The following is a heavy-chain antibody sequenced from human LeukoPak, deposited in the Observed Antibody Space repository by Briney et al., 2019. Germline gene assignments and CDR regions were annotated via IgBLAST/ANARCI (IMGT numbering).Heavy chain of an antibody. V-gene: IGHV4-39*07. J-gene: IGHJ6*03. CDR3: ARGWGGYSSSWYSYYYYYMDV. D-gene: IGHD6-13*01. CDR1: GFTFSSHSM. Sequence: PGGSLRLSCAASGFTFSSHSMNWVRQAPGKGLEWIGSIYYSGSTYYNPSLKSRVTISVDTSKNQFSLKLSSVTAADTAVYYCARGWGGYSSSWYSYYYYYMDVWGKGTTVTVSS. CDR2: IYYSGST.